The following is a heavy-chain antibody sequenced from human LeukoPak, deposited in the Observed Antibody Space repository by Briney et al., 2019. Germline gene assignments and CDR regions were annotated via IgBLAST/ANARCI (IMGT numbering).Heavy chain of an antibody. D-gene: IGHD3-10*01. CDR2: IKSKTDGETT. CDR3: TTDGYGHNFDY. J-gene: IGHJ4*02. CDR1: GFTFINAW. V-gene: IGHV3-15*01. Sequence: GGSLRLSCAASGFTFINAWMSWVRQAPGKGLEWVGHIKSKTDGETTDYAAPVKGRFTISRDDSKTTLYLQMNSLKTEDTALYYCTTDGYGHNFDYWGQGTLVTVSS.